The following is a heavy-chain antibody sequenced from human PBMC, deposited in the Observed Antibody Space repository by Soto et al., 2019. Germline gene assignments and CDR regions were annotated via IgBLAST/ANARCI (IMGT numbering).Heavy chain of an antibody. CDR3: ASYGDYNYYYYMDV. CDR1: GGSISSSSYY. J-gene: IGHJ6*03. V-gene: IGHV4-39*01. D-gene: IGHD4-17*01. Sequence: QLQLQESGPGLVKPSETLSLTCTVSGGSISSSSYYWGWIRQPPGKGLEWIGSIYYSGSTYYNPSLKSRVTISVDTSKNQFSLKLSSVTAADTAVYYCASYGDYNYYYYMDVWGKGTTVTVSS. CDR2: IYYSGST.